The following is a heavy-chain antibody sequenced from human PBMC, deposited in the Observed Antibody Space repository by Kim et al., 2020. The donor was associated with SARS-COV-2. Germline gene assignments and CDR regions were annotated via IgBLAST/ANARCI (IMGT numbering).Heavy chain of an antibody. V-gene: IGHV4-34*01. CDR1: GGSFSGYY. Sequence: SETLSLTCAVYGGSFSGYYWSWIRQPPGKGLEWIGEINHSGSTNYNPSLKSRVTISVDTSKNQFSLKLSSVTAADTAVYYCARGSGYYYGMDVWGQGTTVTVSS. CDR2: INHSGST. D-gene: IGHD6-25*01. J-gene: IGHJ6*02. CDR3: ARGSGYYYGMDV.